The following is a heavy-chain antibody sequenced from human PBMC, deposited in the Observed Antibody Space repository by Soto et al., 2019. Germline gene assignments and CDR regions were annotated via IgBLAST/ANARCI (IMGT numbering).Heavy chain of an antibody. CDR2: IKQDGSEK. Sequence: GGSLRLSCAASGFTFSSYWMSWVRQAPGKGLEWVANIKQDGSEKYYVDSVKGRFTISRDNAKNSLYLQMNSLRAEDTAVYYCARDSGYDHLPIDYWGQGTLVTVSS. CDR3: ARDSGYDHLPIDY. CDR1: GFTFSSYW. J-gene: IGHJ4*02. V-gene: IGHV3-7*05. D-gene: IGHD5-12*01.